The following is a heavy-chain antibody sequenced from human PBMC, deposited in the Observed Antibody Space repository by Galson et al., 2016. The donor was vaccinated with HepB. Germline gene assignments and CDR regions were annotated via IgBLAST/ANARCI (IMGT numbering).Heavy chain of an antibody. V-gene: IGHV1-3*04. J-gene: IGHJ5*02. CDR1: GYTFTKYP. D-gene: IGHD3-9*01. CDR3: AREGGDYDTLTGYGYWFDP. CDR2: INTDSGNT. Sequence: SVKVSCKASGYTFTKYPMHWVRQAPAQRLEWMGWINTDSGNTKYSQKFQGRVTITRATSASIAYMELSSLRSEDTAVYYCAREGGDYDTLTGYGYWFDPWGQGTLVTVSS.